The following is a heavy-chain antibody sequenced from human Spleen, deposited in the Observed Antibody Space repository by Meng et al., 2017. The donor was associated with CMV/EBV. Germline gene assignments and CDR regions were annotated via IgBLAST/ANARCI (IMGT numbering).Heavy chain of an antibody. CDR2: INPKRGDA. D-gene: IGHD6-13*01. J-gene: IGHJ5*02. Sequence: ASVKVSCKASGYTFTGYFIHWVRQAPGQGLEWMGWINPKRGDANYAERFQGRVTMTRDTSINTVYMEMTSPRSDDTAVYYCAKRAGYTSSWYEFDPWGQGTLVTVSS. CDR1: GYTFTGYF. CDR3: AKRAGYTSSWYEFDP. V-gene: IGHV1-2*02.